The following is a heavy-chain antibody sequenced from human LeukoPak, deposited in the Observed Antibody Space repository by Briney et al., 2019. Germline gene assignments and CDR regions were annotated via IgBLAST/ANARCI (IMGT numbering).Heavy chain of an antibody. V-gene: IGHV3-30*04. CDR2: ISYDGSNK. J-gene: IGHJ4*02. CDR1: GFTFSSYA. Sequence: PGRSLRLSCAASGFTFSSYAMHWVRQAPGKGLEWVAVISYDGSNKYYADSVKGRFTISRDNSKNTLYLQMNSLRAEDTAVYYCARDPLSVYCGGDCYSPAYFDYWGQGTLVTASS. CDR3: ARDPLSVYCGGDCYSPAYFDY. D-gene: IGHD2-21*02.